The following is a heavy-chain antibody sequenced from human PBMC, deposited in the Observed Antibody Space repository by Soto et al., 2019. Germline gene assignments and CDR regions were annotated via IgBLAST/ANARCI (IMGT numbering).Heavy chain of an antibody. CDR1: GFTFSSYE. D-gene: IGHD2-21*01. J-gene: IGHJ3*02. CDR3: ARDLWHEESTLRDAFDI. Sequence: EVQLVESGGGLVQPGGSLRLSCAASGFTFSSYEMNWVRQAPGKGLEWVSYISSSGSTIYYADSVKDRFTISRDNAKNSLYLQMNSLRAEDTAVYYCARDLWHEESTLRDAFDIWGQGTMVTVSS. CDR2: ISSSGSTI. V-gene: IGHV3-48*03.